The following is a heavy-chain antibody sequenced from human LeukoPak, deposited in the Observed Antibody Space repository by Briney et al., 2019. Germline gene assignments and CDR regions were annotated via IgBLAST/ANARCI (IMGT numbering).Heavy chain of an antibody. CDR3: ARGSKISRFLEWLAQIDY. Sequence: GGSLRLSCAASGFTFSTYAMHWVRQAPGKGLEWVALISYDGGNKFYADSVKGRFTISRDSSKNTLYLQINSLRAEDTAVYYCARGSKISRFLEWLAQIDYWGQGTLVTVSS. CDR1: GFTFSTYA. V-gene: IGHV3-30*04. J-gene: IGHJ4*02. D-gene: IGHD3-3*01. CDR2: ISYDGGNK.